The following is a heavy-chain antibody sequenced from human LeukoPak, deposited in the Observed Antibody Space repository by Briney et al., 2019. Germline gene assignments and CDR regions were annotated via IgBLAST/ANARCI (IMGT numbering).Heavy chain of an antibody. CDR2: INYSGST. D-gene: IGHD2-2*01. V-gene: IGHV4-59*01. Sequence: SETLSLTCTVSGGSISSYYWSWIRQPPGKGLEWIGYINYSGSTNYNPSLKSRVTMSVDTSKNQFSLKLSSVTAADTAVYYCARHSSSTTYYYYMDVWGKGTTVTVSS. J-gene: IGHJ6*03. CDR1: GGSISSYY. CDR3: ARHSSSTTYYYYMDV.